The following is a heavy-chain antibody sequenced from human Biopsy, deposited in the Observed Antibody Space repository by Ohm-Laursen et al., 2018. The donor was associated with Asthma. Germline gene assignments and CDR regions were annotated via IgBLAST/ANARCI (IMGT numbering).Heavy chain of an antibody. V-gene: IGHV4-59*07. CDR1: GGSISNYY. Sequence: SDTLSLTCTVSGGSISNYYWNWIRQPPGQGLEWIGYIYYSGSTNYQPSLKSRVTTSVDTSKNQFSLKLRSVTAADAAVYYCARGISRVTGLFDHFDSWGQGTLVTVSS. CDR3: ARGISRVTGLFDHFDS. J-gene: IGHJ4*02. D-gene: IGHD2-21*02. CDR2: IYYSGST.